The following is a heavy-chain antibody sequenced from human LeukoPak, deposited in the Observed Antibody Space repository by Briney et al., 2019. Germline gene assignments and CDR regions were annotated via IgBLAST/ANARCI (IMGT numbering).Heavy chain of an antibody. D-gene: IGHD5-24*01. CDR1: GGSISSHF. CDR3: AGGSSPTSWLQWYYGMDI. CDR2: FFYSGSP. J-gene: IGHJ6*02. V-gene: IGHV4-59*11. Sequence: SETLSLTCTVHGGSISSHFWGSVRQPPGYGLGWNGYFFYSGSPNSKPPLQSQVSISVDTTKTQYSLKLSSVTAADTALDYWAGGSSPTSWLQWYYGMDIWGQGTTVTVSS.